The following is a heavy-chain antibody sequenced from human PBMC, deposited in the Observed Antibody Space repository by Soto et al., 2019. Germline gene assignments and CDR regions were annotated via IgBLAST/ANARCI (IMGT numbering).Heavy chain of an antibody. V-gene: IGHV3-23*01. D-gene: IGHD3-16*01. Sequence: GGSLRLSCGGTGFTFSSYAMSWVRQAPGKGLEWVSGVTGRGESAYYADSVKGRFSISRDNSEKTLYLQMESLRAEDTAVYFCAKDQWFYDNVWGSLRYPYYFDLWGQGTLVTVSS. CDR1: GFTFSSYA. CDR3: AKDQWFYDNVWGSLRYPYYFDL. J-gene: IGHJ4*02. CDR2: VTGRGESA.